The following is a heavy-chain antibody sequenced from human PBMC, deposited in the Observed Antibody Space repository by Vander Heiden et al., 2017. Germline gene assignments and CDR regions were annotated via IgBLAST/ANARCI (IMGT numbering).Heavy chain of an antibody. CDR1: EGTFSSYA. CDR3: ARDGDDSSGYYPFY. Sequence: QVQLVQSGAEVKKPGSSVKVSCKASEGTFSSYAISWVRQAPGQGLEWMGVIIPILGIANYAQKFQGRVTITADKSTSTAYMELSSLRSEDTAVYYCARDGDDSSGYYPFYWGQGTLVTVSS. J-gene: IGHJ4*02. V-gene: IGHV1-69*10. CDR2: IIPILGIA. D-gene: IGHD3-22*01.